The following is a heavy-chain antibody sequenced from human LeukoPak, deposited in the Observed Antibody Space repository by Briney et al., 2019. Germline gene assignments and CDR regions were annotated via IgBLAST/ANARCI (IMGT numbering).Heavy chain of an antibody. Sequence: GGSLRLSCAASGFTFSSYGMHWVRQAPGKGLEWVSYISSSSSTIYYADSVKGRFTISRDNAKNSLYLQMNSLRAEDTAVYYCVRDTGYCSGGRCQPFDPWGQGTLVTVSS. V-gene: IGHV3-48*01. CDR1: GFTFSSYG. CDR3: VRDTGYCSGGRCQPFDP. CDR2: ISSSSSTI. J-gene: IGHJ5*02. D-gene: IGHD2-15*01.